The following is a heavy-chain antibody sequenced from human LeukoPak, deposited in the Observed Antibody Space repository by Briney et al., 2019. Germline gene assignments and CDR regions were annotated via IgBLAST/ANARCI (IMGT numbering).Heavy chain of an antibody. Sequence: KPSETLSLMCAVSGYPLSSGYYWGWPRQPPGKGLGWIGRIYHSGSTYYKPSLKSRDTISVDTPKNQFSLKLSSVTAADTAVYYCARHYFRAAAGTYYFDYWGQGTLVTVSS. CDR3: ARHYFRAAAGTYYFDY. D-gene: IGHD6-13*01. CDR1: GYPLSSGYY. V-gene: IGHV4-38-2*01. J-gene: IGHJ4*02. CDR2: IYHSGST.